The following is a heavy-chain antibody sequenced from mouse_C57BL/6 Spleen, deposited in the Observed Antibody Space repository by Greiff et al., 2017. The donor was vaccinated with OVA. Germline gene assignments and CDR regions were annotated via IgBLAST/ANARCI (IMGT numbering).Heavy chain of an antibody. V-gene: IGHV1-42*01. CDR1: GYSFTGYY. CDR2: INPSTGGT. CDR3: ARGSDGFAY. J-gene: IGHJ3*01. Sequence: EVQLLQSGPELVKPGASVKISCKASGYSFTGYYMNWVKQSPEKSLEWIGEINPSTGGTTYNQKFKAKTTLTVDKSSSTAYMQLKSLTSEDSAVYYCARGSDGFAYWGQGTLVTVSA.